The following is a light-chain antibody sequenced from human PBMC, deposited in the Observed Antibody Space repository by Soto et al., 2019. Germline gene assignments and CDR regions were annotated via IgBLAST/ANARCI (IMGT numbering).Light chain of an antibody. CDR1: QSARIS. CDR2: DAS. V-gene: IGKV3-20*01. J-gene: IGKJ5*01. CDR3: QQYGGSPRIT. Sequence: ETVMTQSPATLSVSPGERATLSCRASQSARISLGWYQQIPGQAPRLLIYDASTRATGIPARFSGSGSGTDFTLIINRLEPEDVAIYYCQQYGGSPRITFGQGTRLEIK.